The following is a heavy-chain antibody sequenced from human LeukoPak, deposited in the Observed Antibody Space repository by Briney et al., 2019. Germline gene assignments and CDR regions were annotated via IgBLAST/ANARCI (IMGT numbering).Heavy chain of an antibody. V-gene: IGHV1-2*02. D-gene: IGHD5-24*01. CDR3: ARYAAKRDGYVRNGPPGPTARDAFDI. Sequence: GASVKVSCKASGYTFTGYYMHWVRQAPGQGLEWMGWINPNSGGTNYAQKFQGRVTMTRDTSISTAYMELSRLRSDDTAVYYCARYAAKRDGYVRNGPPGPTARDAFDIWGQGTMVTVSS. CDR2: INPNSGGT. J-gene: IGHJ3*02. CDR1: GYTFTGYY.